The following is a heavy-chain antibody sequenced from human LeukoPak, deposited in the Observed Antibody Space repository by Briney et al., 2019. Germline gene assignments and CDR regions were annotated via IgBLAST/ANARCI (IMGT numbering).Heavy chain of an antibody. CDR1: GYTFTSYG. Sequence: GASVKVSCKASGYTFTSYGISWVRQAPGQGLEWMGWISAYNGNTNYAQKLQGRVTMTTDTSTSTAYMELRSLRADDTAVYYCARDLRIDSSGYPPRYYYYGMDVWGQGTTVTVSS. CDR2: ISAYNGNT. D-gene: IGHD3-22*01. J-gene: IGHJ6*02. V-gene: IGHV1-18*01. CDR3: ARDLRIDSSGYPPRYYYYGMDV.